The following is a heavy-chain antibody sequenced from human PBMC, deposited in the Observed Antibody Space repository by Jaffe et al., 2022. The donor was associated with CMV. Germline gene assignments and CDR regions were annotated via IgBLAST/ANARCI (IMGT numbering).Heavy chain of an antibody. J-gene: IGHJ6*03. Sequence: QVQLQQWGAGLLKPSETLSLTCAVFGGSFSGYYWTWIRQSPGKGLEWIGEIDHGGSSNHNLSLKSRISMSVDTSKNHFSLKLTSVTAADTAVYYCARNAVDWSSASYYIDVWGNGAPVTVSS. D-gene: IGHD3-9*01. CDR3: ARNAVDWSSASYYIDV. CDR1: GGSFSGYY. CDR2: IDHGGSS. V-gene: IGHV4-34*01.